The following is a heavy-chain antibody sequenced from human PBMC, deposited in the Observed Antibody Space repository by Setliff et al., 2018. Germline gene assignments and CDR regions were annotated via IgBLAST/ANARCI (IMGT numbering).Heavy chain of an antibody. D-gene: IGHD3-3*01. CDR1: GYTFTSYG. Sequence: ASVKVSCKASGYTFTSYGISWVRQAPGQGLEWMGWISAYNGYTNYAQKLQGRVTMTTDTSTSTAYMELRSLRSDDTAVYYCASDGQGNYNFWSGSYYYYGMDVWGQGTTVTVSS. CDR2: ISAYNGYT. J-gene: IGHJ6*02. V-gene: IGHV1-18*01. CDR3: ASDGQGNYNFWSGSYYYYGMDV.